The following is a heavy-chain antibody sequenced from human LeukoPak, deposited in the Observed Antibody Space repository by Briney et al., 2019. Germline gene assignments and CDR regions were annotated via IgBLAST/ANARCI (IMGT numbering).Heavy chain of an antibody. CDR2: IDPAGNT. CDR1: GFIFSSYD. D-gene: IGHD1-14*01. Sequence: GGSLRHSCVASGFIFSSYDMHWVRQATGKGLEWISAIDPAGNTWYSDSVRGRFTISRENARSSLFLQMNSLRAADTAVYYCVREPSYTGTWWYPDLWGRGTLVTVSS. J-gene: IGHJ2*01. CDR3: VREPSYTGTWWYPDL. V-gene: IGHV3-13*01.